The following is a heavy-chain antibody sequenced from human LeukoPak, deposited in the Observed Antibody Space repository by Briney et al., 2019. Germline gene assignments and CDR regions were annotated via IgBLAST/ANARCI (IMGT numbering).Heavy chain of an antibody. J-gene: IGHJ4*02. D-gene: IGHD6-6*01. CDR3: ARGHSSLRLYYFDY. CDR2: INPNGGGT. CDR1: GYTFTGNF. Sequence: ASVKVSCKASGYTFTGNFIHWVRQAPGQGLEWVGWINPNGGGTNYARKFQGRVTMTRDTSISTAYMDLSSLTSEDTAIYYCARGHSSLRLYYFDYWGQGTLVTVSS. V-gene: IGHV1-2*02.